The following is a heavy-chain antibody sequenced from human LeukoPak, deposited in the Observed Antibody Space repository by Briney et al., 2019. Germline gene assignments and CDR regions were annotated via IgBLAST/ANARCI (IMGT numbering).Heavy chain of an antibody. CDR2: IYPGDSDT. Sequence: GESLKISCKGFGYSFTSYWIGWVRQMPGKGLEWMGIIYPGDSDTRYSPSFQGQVTISADKSISTAFLQWGSLKASDTAMYYCARREYSNSNSYDYWGQGTLVTVSS. CDR1: GYSFTSYW. D-gene: IGHD6-6*01. J-gene: IGHJ4*02. V-gene: IGHV5-51*01. CDR3: ARREYSNSNSYDY.